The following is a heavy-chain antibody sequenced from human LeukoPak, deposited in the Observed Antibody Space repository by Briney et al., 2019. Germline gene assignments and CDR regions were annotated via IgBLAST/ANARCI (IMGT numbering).Heavy chain of an antibody. Sequence: ASVKVSCKASGYTFTGSYMHWVRQAPGQGLEWMGWINPNSGGTNYAQKFQGRVTMTRDTSISTAYMELSRLRSDDTAVYYCARSDVWGSMSPDDYWGQGTLVTVSS. V-gene: IGHV1-2*02. CDR2: INPNSGGT. CDR3: ARSDVWGSMSPDDY. J-gene: IGHJ4*02. D-gene: IGHD3-16*01. CDR1: GYTFTGSY.